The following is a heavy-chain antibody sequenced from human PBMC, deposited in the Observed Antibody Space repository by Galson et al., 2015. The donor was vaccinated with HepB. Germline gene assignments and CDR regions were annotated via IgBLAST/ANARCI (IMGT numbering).Heavy chain of an antibody. CDR1: GFTFSRDA. Sequence: SLRLSCAASGFTFSRDAMSWVRQAPGKGLEWVSTISHSGDNTFYIDAVKGRFTISRDNSKNTLFLQMDSLRAEDTAVYFCAKEYYQQIFHYWGREPWSPSPQ. CDR3: AKEYYQQIFHY. V-gene: IGHV3-23*01. J-gene: IGHJ4*02. CDR2: ISHSGDNT. D-gene: IGHD2-2*01.